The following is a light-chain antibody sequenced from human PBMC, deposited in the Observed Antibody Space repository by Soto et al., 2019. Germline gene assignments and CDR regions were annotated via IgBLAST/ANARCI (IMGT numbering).Light chain of an antibody. V-gene: IGKV2-30*02. CDR2: EVS. Sequence: EVVMTQSPLSLPVTLGQPASISCRSSQSLIHSDGNTYLSWFQQRPGQSPRRLIYEVSDRDSGVPVRLTGSGSVTDFTLKISRGEAEDVVVYYCMQGTNGPLPFGQGTEVELQ. J-gene: IGKJ1*01. CDR3: MQGTNGPLP. CDR1: QSLIHSDGNTY.